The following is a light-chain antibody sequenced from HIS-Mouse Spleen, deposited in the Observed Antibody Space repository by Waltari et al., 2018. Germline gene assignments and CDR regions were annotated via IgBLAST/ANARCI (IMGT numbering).Light chain of an antibody. J-gene: IGLJ1*01. CDR2: DVS. V-gene: IGLV2-11*01. CDR3: CSYAGSYTYV. CDR1: SSDVGGYNY. Sequence: QSALTQPRSVSGSPGQSVTISCTGTSSDVGGYNYVSWYQQHPGKAPKLMIYDVSKRPSRVPVRFSGSKSGNTASLTISGLQAEDEADYYCCSYAGSYTYVFGTGTKVTVL.